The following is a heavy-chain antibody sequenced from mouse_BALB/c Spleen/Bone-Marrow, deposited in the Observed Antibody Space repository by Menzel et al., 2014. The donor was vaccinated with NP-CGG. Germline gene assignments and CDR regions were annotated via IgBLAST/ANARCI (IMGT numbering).Heavy chain of an antibody. D-gene: IGHD1-1*01. V-gene: IGHV1-80*01. CDR1: GYAFSNYW. J-gene: IGHJ4*01. CDR2: IYPGDGDT. Sequence: VQLQQSGAELVRPGSSVKISCKASGYAFSNYWMNWVKQRPGQGLEWIGQIYPGDGDTNYNGKFKGKATLTADKSSSTAYMQLSSLTAEDSAVYFCAKVLRADYAMDYWGQGTSGTVSS. CDR3: AKVLRADYAMDY.